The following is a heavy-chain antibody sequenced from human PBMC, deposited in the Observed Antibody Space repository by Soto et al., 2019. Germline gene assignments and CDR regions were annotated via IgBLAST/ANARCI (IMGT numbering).Heavy chain of an antibody. CDR3: ARVYYYYYYGMDV. V-gene: IGHV3-33*01. Sequence: GGSLRLSCAASGFTFSSYGMHWVRRAPGKGLEWVAVIWYDGSNKYYADSVKGRFTISRDSSKNTLYLQMNSLRAEDTAVYYCARVYYYYYYGMDVWGQGTTVTVSS. CDR2: IWYDGSNK. J-gene: IGHJ6*02. CDR1: GFTFSSYG.